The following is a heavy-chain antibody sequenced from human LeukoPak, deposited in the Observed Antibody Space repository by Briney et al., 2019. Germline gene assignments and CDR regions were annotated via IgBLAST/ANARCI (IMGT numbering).Heavy chain of an antibody. CDR2: IYSGGST. Sequence: GGSLRLSRAASGFTVSSNYMSWVRQAPGKGLEWVSVIYSGGSTYYADSVKGRFTISRDNSKNTLYLQMNSLRAEDTAVYYCARDKSGYYYMDYWGQGTLVTVSS. D-gene: IGHD3-22*01. CDR1: GFTVSSNY. J-gene: IGHJ4*02. CDR3: ARDKSGYYYMDY. V-gene: IGHV3-66*01.